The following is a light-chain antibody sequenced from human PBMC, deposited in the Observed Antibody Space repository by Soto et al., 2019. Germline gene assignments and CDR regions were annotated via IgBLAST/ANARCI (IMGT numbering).Light chain of an antibody. CDR1: QSISSY. CDR2: AAS. V-gene: IGKV1-39*01. J-gene: IGKJ1*01. Sequence: DIQMTQSPASLSASVGDRVTITCRASQSISSYLNWYQQKPGKAPKLLIYAASSLQSGVPSRFSGSGSGTDFILTISSLLSEDFETYYFQQSYSTPRTFGQGTK. CDR3: QQSYSTPRT.